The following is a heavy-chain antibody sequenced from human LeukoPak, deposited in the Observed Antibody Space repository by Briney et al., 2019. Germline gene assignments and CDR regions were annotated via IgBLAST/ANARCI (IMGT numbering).Heavy chain of an antibody. D-gene: IGHD3-10*01. CDR3: ARDGPLGYFQD. Sequence: ASVKLSCKTSGYTFGTSGICWVRQAPGQGLDWMGWIRPDFRMTYYAQKVQGRVAMTADTSTRTAYLELRSLRSDDTAVYYCARDGPLGYFQDWGQGTLVTVSS. J-gene: IGHJ1*01. V-gene: IGHV1-18*01. CDR2: IRPDFRMT. CDR1: GYTFGTSG.